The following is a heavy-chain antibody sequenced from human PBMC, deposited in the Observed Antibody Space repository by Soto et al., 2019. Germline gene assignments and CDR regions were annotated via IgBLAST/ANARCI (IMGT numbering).Heavy chain of an antibody. CDR2: ISAHNGNT. D-gene: IGHD1-1*01. Sequence: QVHLVQSRAEVKKPGASVKVSCKASGYTFTSYGITWVRQAPGQGLEWMGWISAHNGNTDYAQKLQGRVIVTRDTSTSTAYMELRSLRSDGTAVYYCARGRYGDYWGQGALVTVSS. J-gene: IGHJ4*02. V-gene: IGHV1-18*01. CDR1: GYTFTSYG. CDR3: ARGRYGDY.